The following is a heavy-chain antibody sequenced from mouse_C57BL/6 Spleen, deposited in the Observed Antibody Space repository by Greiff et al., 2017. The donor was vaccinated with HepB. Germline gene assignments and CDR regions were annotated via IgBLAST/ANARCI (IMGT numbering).Heavy chain of an antibody. CDR3: TTLDVITTVAHDY. V-gene: IGHV14-4*01. D-gene: IGHD1-1*01. J-gene: IGHJ2*01. CDR2: IDPENGDT. CDR1: GFNIKDDY. Sequence: VQLKQSGAELVRPGASVKLSCTASGFNIKDDYMHWVKQRPEQGLEWIGWIDPENGDTEYASKFQGKATITADTSSNTAYLQLSSLTSEDTAVYYCTTLDVITTVAHDYWGQGTTLTVSS.